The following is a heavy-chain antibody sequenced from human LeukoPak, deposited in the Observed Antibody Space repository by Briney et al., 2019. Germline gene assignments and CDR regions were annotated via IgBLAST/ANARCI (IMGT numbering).Heavy chain of an antibody. J-gene: IGHJ2*01. CDR2: IYSSGST. CDR3: ARGLWIRSWYFDL. D-gene: IGHD5-18*01. Sequence: SETLSLTCTVSGGSISSSPYYWGWIRQPPGKGLEWIGSIYSSGSTYYNPSLKSRVTISVDTSKNQFSLKLSSVTAADTALYYCARGLWIRSWYFDLWGRGTLVTVSS. V-gene: IGHV4-39*07. CDR1: GGSISSSPYY.